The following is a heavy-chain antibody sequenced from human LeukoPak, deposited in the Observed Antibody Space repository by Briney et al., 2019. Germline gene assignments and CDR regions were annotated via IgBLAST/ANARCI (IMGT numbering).Heavy chain of an antibody. CDR3: AQDLDSSWYYFDY. Sequence: GGSLRLSCAASGFTFSSYAMSWVRQAPGKGLEWVSAISGSGGSTYYADSVKGRFTISRDNSKNTLYLQMNSLRAEDTAVYYCAQDLDSSWYYFDYWGQGTLVTVSS. V-gene: IGHV3-23*01. CDR2: ISGSGGST. D-gene: IGHD6-13*01. J-gene: IGHJ4*02. CDR1: GFTFSSYA.